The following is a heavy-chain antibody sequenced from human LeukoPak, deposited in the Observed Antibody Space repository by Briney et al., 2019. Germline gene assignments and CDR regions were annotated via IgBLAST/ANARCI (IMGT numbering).Heavy chain of an antibody. V-gene: IGHV4-39*07. D-gene: IGHD2-15*01. CDR1: GGSILSSSYY. CDR2: IYYSGST. Sequence: SETLSLTCTVSGGSILSSSYYWGWIRQPPGKGLEWIGSIYYSGSTYYNPSLKSRVTISVDTSKNQFSLKLSSVTAADTAVYYCARVLRYCSGGNCYSGGLGYMDVWGKGTTVTISS. CDR3: ARVLRYCSGGNCYSGGLGYMDV. J-gene: IGHJ6*03.